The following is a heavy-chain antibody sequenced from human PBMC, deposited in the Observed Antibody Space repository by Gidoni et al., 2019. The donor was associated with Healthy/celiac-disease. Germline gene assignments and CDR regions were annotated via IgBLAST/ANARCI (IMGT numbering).Heavy chain of an antibody. Sequence: LEWLGRTYYRSKWYNDYAVTVKSRITINPDTSKNQFSLQLNSVTPEDTAVYNCARDPLDSSSWPPGFDYWGQGTLVTVSS. J-gene: IGHJ4*02. D-gene: IGHD6-13*01. CDR3: ARDPLDSSSWPPGFDY. V-gene: IGHV6-1*01. CDR2: TYYRSKWYN.